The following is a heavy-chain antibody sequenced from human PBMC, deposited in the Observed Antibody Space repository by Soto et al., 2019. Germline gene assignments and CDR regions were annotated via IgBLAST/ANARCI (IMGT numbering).Heavy chain of an antibody. D-gene: IGHD4-17*01. J-gene: IGHJ4*02. Sequence: EEQLVESGGGLVQPGGSLRLSCVASGFTFKTYSMNWVRQAPGKGLVWVSYISSSSSTIYYTDSVKGRFTISRDNAKNSLYLQMNSLRDEDTAVYYCARDSVTTVTTRRFDYWGQGPVVTVSS. CDR2: ISSSSSTI. CDR1: GFTFKTYS. V-gene: IGHV3-48*02. CDR3: ARDSVTTVTTRRFDY.